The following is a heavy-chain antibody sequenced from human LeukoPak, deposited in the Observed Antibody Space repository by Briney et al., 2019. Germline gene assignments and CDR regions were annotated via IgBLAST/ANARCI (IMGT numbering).Heavy chain of an antibody. CDR1: GYTFISYG. J-gene: IGHJ3*02. Sequence: ASVKVSSKASGYTFISYGINWVRQAPGQGLEWIGWISAYNGNTDYAQKVQGRVTMTTDTSTSTAYMELRSLRSDDTAVYYCAREGMGPGVFDIWGQGTMVTVSS. V-gene: IGHV1-18*01. CDR3: AREGMGPGVFDI. D-gene: IGHD7-27*01. CDR2: ISAYNGNT.